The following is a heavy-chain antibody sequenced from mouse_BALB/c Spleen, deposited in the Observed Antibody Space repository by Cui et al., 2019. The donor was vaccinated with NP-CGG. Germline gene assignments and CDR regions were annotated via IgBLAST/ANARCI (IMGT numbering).Heavy chain of an antibody. CDR3: ARYDYYGSSYFDY. CDR2: IDPNSGGI. D-gene: IGHD1-1*01. V-gene: IGHV1-72*01. CDR1: GYTFTIYW. Sequence: VDLHQPVHTLATPGTPAPTSPKASGYTFTIYWMHWVKQRTGRGLEWIGRIDPNSGGIRYNEKFKNKATLTVDKPSSTAYMQLSSLTSEDSAVYYCARYDYYGSSYFDYWGQGTTLTVSS. J-gene: IGHJ2*01.